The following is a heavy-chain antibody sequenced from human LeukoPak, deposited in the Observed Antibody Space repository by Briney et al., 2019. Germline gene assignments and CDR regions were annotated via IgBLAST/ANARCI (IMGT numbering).Heavy chain of an antibody. CDR3: ARERRGGLSANGGCLFASYYTYYYMDV. CDR1: GYTFTMYY. J-gene: IGHJ6*03. CDR2: INPSDGAT. V-gene: IGHV1-46*01. Sequence: GASVKVSCKASGYTFTMYYIHWVRQAPGQGLEWMGMINPSDGATTYAQRFQGRVTMTRDMSTTTVYMDLRSLRSEDTAVYFCARERRGGLSANGGCLFASYYTYYYMDVWGRGTTVTVSS. D-gene: IGHD3-10*01.